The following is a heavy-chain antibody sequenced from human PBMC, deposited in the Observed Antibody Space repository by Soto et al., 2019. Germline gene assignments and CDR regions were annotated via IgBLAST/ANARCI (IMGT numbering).Heavy chain of an antibody. CDR1: GFTFSNAW. Sequence: GGALRLCCAASGFTFSNAWMSWVRQAPGKGLGWVGRIKSKTDGGTADYAAPVKGRCTISRDDSKNTLYLQMNSLKTEDTAVYYCTTAYWSGYYPGLKAFDIWGQGTMVTV. J-gene: IGHJ3*02. CDR2: IKSKTDGGTA. CDR3: TTAYWSGYYPGLKAFDI. V-gene: IGHV3-15*01. D-gene: IGHD3-3*01.